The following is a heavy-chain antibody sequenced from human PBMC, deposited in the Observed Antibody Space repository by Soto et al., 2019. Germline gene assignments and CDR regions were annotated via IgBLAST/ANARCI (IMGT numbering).Heavy chain of an antibody. Sequence: QPGGSLRLSCAASGFTVSSNYTSWVRQAPGKGLEWVSVIYSGGSTYYADSVKGRFTISRDNSKNTLYLQMNSLRAEDTAVYYCARDLGRTAETNYYYYYGMDVWGQGTTVTVSS. CDR3: ARDLGRTAETNYYYYYGMDV. D-gene: IGHD3-16*01. J-gene: IGHJ6*02. CDR2: IYSGGST. CDR1: GFTVSSNY. V-gene: IGHV3-53*01.